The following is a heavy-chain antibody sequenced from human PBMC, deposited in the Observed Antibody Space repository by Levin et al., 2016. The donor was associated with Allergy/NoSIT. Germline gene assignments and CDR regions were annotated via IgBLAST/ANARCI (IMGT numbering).Heavy chain of an antibody. V-gene: IGHV4-31*02. CDR3: AREVREYYFDY. D-gene: IGHD3-22*01. J-gene: IGHJ4*02. Sequence: WIRQPPGKGLEWIGYIYYSGSTYYNPSLKSRVTISVDTSKNQFSLKLSSVTAADTAVYYCAREVREYYFDYWGQGTLVTVSS. CDR2: IYYSGST.